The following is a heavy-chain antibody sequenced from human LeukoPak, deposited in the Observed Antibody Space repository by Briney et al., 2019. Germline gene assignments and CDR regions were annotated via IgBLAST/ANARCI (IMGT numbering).Heavy chain of an antibody. V-gene: IGHV4-61*02. Sequence: PSETLSLTCTVSGNSISSGDNYWSWIRQPAGKGLEWIGRIYTSGSTNYNPSLKSRVTISGDTSKNQFSLRLSSVTAADTAVYYCAREVAGTPWIDYWGQGTLVTVSS. CDR2: IYTSGST. CDR3: AREVAGTPWIDY. D-gene: IGHD6-19*01. J-gene: IGHJ4*02. CDR1: GNSISSGDNY.